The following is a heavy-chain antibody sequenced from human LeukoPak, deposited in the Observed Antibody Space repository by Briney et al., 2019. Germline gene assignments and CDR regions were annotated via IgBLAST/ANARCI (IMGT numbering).Heavy chain of an antibody. CDR2: IIPIFGTA. Sequence: SVKVSCKASGGTFSSYAISWVRQAPGQGLEWMGGIIPIFGTANYAQKSQGRVTITADESTSTAYMELSSLRSEDTAVYYCARVRHIVVVTAIGWFDPWGQGTLVTVSS. CDR3: ARVRHIVVVTAIGWFDP. D-gene: IGHD2-21*02. CDR1: GGTFSSYA. V-gene: IGHV1-69*13. J-gene: IGHJ5*02.